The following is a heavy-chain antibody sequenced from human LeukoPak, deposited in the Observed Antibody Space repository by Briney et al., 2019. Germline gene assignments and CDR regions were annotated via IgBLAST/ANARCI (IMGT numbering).Heavy chain of an antibody. CDR2: ISDDGRHN. Sequence: VGSLRLSCTASGVTFSTDAMGWARQAPGKGLEWVAVISDDGRHNYYAGSVKGRFTISRENNKSTLYLQMNSLRDDESAAYFCARVYLERLTAGYFDHWGQGTQVTVSP. CDR3: ARVYLERLTAGYFDH. J-gene: IGHJ4*02. CDR1: GVTFSTDA. V-gene: IGHV3-30*04. D-gene: IGHD2-8*01.